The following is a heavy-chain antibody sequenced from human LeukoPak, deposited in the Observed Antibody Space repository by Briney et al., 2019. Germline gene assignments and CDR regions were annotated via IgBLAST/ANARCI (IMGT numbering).Heavy chain of an antibody. CDR2: INPTGGST. V-gene: IGHV1-46*01. CDR1: GYTFPSYF. J-gene: IGHJ4*02. CDR3: ARDRYCSSTSCYDVWFGEFDY. D-gene: IGHD2-2*01. Sequence: ASVKVSCKASGYTFPSYFMHWVRQAPGQGLEWMGIINPTGGSTTYAQKFQGRVTMTTDTSTSTAYMELRSLRSDDTAVYYCARDRYCSSTSCYDVWFGEFDYWGQGTLVTVSS.